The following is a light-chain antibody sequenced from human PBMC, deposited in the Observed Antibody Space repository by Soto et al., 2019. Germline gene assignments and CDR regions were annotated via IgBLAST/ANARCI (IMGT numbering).Light chain of an antibody. CDR3: QQRSNWPGT. Sequence: EIVLTQSPGPLSLSPGERATLSCRASQNVSSNLAWYQQKPGQTPRFLIYGASTRATGIPARFSGSGSGTDCTLTINSLEPEDVAVYYCQQRSNWPGTLGPGTKVDIK. J-gene: IGKJ3*01. CDR1: QNVSSN. V-gene: IGKV3-11*01. CDR2: GAS.